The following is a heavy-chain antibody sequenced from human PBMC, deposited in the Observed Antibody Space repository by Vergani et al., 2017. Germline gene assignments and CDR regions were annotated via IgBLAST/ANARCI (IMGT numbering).Heavy chain of an antibody. J-gene: IGHJ4*02. CDR1: GYTFIEYD. V-gene: IGHV1-8*01. D-gene: IGHD1-14*01. Sequence: QVQLVQSGAEVKKPGASVKVSCWASGYTFIEYDIDWVRQAAGQGLEWMGWMNPKSGNSGFAQKFQGRVTMTRDTSISTAYMELNSLTSEDTAVYYCARSIVSRNPPDYFDNWGQGTLVTVSS. CDR3: ARSIVSRNPPDYFDN. CDR2: MNPKSGNS.